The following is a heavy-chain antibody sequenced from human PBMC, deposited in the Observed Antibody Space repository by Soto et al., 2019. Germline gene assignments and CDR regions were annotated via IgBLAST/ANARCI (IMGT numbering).Heavy chain of an antibody. J-gene: IGHJ6*02. CDR2: IIPIFGTA. CDR3: ARVGGSYARNYYYYGMDV. D-gene: IGHD1-26*01. CDR1: GGTFSSYA. V-gene: IGHV1-69*06. Sequence: PSVKVSCKASGGTFSSYAISWVRQAPGQGLEWMGGIIPIFGTANYAQKFQGRVTITADKSTSTAYMELSSLRSEDTAVYYCARVGGSYARNYYYYGMDVWGQGTTVTVSS.